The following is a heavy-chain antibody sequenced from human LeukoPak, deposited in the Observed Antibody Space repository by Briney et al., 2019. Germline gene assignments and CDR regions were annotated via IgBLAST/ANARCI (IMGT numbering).Heavy chain of an antibody. CDR2: VSFDGRNK. J-gene: IGHJ4*02. D-gene: IGHD1-26*01. V-gene: IGHV3-30-3*01. CDR1: GFSLSSYA. CDR3: VRIVGHTTTDF. Sequence: GRSLRLSCEASGFSLSSYAFHWVRQAPGKGLEWVSLVSFDGRNKNYADSVRGRFTISRDNSKNTLYLQMNSVTYEDTAVYFCVRIVGHTTTDFWGQGTIVTVSS.